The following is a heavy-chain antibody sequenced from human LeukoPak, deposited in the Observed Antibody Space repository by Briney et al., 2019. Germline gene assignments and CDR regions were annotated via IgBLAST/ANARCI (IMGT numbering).Heavy chain of an antibody. CDR1: GFTFRDHW. CDR2: KKRDGSEI. D-gene: IGHD1-1*01. J-gene: IGHJ4*02. V-gene: IGHV3-7*03. CDR3: VRDRQLGSAWKYYFDY. Sequence: GGSLRLSCAASGFTFRDHWMTWVRQAPGKGLEWVANKKRDGSEIYYLDSVQGRFTISRDNAKNSLYLQLNSLRAEDTAVYYCVRDRQLGSAWKYYFDYWGQGTLVTVSS.